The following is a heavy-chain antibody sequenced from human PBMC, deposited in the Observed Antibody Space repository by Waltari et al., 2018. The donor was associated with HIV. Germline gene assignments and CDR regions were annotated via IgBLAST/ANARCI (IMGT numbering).Heavy chain of an antibody. CDR2: IYYSGST. D-gene: IGHD4-17*01. J-gene: IGHJ3*02. V-gene: IGHV4-31*03. Sequence: QVQLQESGPGLVKPSQTLSLTCTFSGGSISSGCYYWSWIRQHPGKGLEWIGYIYYSGSTYYNPSLKSRVTLPVETSKNQSSLKLSSVTAADTAVYYCARGRGFGDRDAVDIWGQGTMVTVSS. CDR3: ARGRGFGDRDAVDI. CDR1: GGSISSGCYY.